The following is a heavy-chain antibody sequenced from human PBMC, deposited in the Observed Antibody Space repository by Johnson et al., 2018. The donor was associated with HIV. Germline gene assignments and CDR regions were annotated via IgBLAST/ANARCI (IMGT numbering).Heavy chain of an antibody. J-gene: IGHJ3*02. CDR2: IRYAGSNK. CDR3: AKDQPHRIVGATEKLAFDI. D-gene: IGHD1-26*01. Sequence: VQLVESGGGVVQPGGSLRLSCAASGFTFSSYGMHWVRQAPGKGLEWVAFIRYAGSNKYYADSVKGRFPISRDTSKNTLYLQMNSLRAEDTAVYYCAKDQPHRIVGATEKLAFDIWGQGTMVTVSS. V-gene: IGHV3-30*02. CDR1: GFTFSSYG.